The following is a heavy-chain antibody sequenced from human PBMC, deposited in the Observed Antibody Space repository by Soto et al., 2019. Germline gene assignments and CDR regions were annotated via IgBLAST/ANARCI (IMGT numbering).Heavy chain of an antibody. V-gene: IGHV1-69*01. CDR2: IIPISGTA. D-gene: IGHD2-2*01. CDR3: ARSQGSSTSLEIYYYYCYGMDV. J-gene: IGHJ6*02. Sequence: QVQLVQSGAEVKKPGSSVKVSCKASGGTFSSYAISWVRQAPGQGLEWMGGIIPISGTANYAQKFQGRVTITADESTSTAYMELSSLRSEDTAVYYCARSQGSSTSLEIYYYYCYGMDVWGQGTTVNVSS. CDR1: GGTFSSYA.